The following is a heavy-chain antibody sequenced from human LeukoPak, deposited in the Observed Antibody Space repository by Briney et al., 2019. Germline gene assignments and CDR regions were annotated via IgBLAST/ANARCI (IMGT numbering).Heavy chain of an antibody. D-gene: IGHD1-26*01. CDR3: ARHDSSFGAAFDY. CDR1: GYGFTNYW. J-gene: IGHJ4*02. Sequence: GESLKISCKGSGYGFTNYWIAWVRQMPGKGLEWMGIIYPGDSDTRYSPSFQGQVTISADKSISTAYLQWSSLKASDTAMYYCARHDSSFGAAFDYWGQGTLVTVSS. V-gene: IGHV5-51*01. CDR2: IYPGDSDT.